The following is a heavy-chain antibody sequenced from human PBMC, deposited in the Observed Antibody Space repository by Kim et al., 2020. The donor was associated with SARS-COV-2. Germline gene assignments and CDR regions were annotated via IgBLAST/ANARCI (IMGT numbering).Heavy chain of an antibody. V-gene: IGHV4-39*01. J-gene: IGHJ4*02. Sequence: SETLSLTCTVSGDSISSSSYYWGWIRQPPGKGLEWIGSIYYTGSTYYNTSLKSRVTISIDTSKNQFSLKLSSVTAVDTAVYYCATTPGTYFNYFEYWGQGTLVSVSS. CDR1: GDSISSSSYY. CDR2: IYYTGST. D-gene: IGHD3-10*01. CDR3: ATTPGTYFNYFEY.